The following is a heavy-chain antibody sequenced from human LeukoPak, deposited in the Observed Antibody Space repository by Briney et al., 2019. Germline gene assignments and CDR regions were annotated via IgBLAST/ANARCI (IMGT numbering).Heavy chain of an antibody. CDR2: ISSDGSSI. D-gene: IGHD6-6*01. CDR3: TRASGAGIHSSSET. V-gene: IGHV3-30*15. CDR1: GFTFSIYA. Sequence: GGSLRLSCAASGFTFSIYAMHWVRHAPGQGLQWVAVISSDGSSIHYADSVKGRFTISRDNSKNTLDLQMSSLRADDTAMYYCTRASGAGIHSSSETWGQGTLVTVSS. J-gene: IGHJ4*02.